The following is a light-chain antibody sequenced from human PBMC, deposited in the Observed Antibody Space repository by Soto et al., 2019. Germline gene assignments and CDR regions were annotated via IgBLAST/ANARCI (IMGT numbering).Light chain of an antibody. Sequence: DIVLTQSPDTLSLSPGDRATLSCRASQSVRRRSLAWYQPTPGKAPRXXIYGASRRETGILEVFLRSGAGPGCTRPISSLQYEDVSVDYCQQYNNSTRTFGQGTKVDIK. V-gene: IGKV3-15*01. CDR3: QQYNNSTRT. CDR2: GAS. CDR1: QSVRRR. J-gene: IGKJ1*01.